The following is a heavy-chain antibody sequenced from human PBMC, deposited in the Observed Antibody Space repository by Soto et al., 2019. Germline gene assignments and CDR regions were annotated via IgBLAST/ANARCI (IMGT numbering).Heavy chain of an antibody. D-gene: IGHD1-26*01. CDR3: ARHGESGRHDS. V-gene: IGHV3-33*01. J-gene: IGHJ5*01. CDR1: GFTFSSYG. Sequence: QVQLVESGGGVVQPGRSLRLSCAASGFTFSSYGMHWVRQAPGKGLEWVAIIWYDGSKTYYADSVKGRFTVSRDNSKNALYLQMNSLRVEDTAVYYCARHGESGRHDSWGKGTLVTVSS. CDR2: IWYDGSKT.